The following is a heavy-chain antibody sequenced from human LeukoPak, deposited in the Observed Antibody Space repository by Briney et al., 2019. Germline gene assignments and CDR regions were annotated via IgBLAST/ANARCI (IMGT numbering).Heavy chain of an antibody. CDR2: IYYSGST. CDR3: ARVENYYGSGSYYNDAFDI. V-gene: IGHV4-59*01. CDR1: GGSISSYY. Sequence: SETLSLTCTVSGGSISSYYWSWIRQPPGKGLEWIGYIYYSGSTNYNPSLKSRVTISVDTSKNQFSLKLSSVTAADTAVYYCARVENYYGSGSYYNDAFDIWGQGTMVTVSS. D-gene: IGHD3-10*01. J-gene: IGHJ3*02.